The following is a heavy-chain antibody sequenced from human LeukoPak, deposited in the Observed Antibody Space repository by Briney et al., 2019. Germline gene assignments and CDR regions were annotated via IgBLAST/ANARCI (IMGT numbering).Heavy chain of an antibody. Sequence: PGGSLRLSCAASGFTFSDSAIHWVRQASGKGLEWVGRIRNKGNNYATTYAASVKGRFTFSRDDSKNTAYLQMNSLKTEDTAVYYCTRLDYFDSGYDYWGQGTLVTVPS. CDR3: TRLDYFDSGYDY. J-gene: IGHJ4*02. CDR1: GFTFSDSA. V-gene: IGHV3-73*01. CDR2: IRNKGNNYAT. D-gene: IGHD3-10*01.